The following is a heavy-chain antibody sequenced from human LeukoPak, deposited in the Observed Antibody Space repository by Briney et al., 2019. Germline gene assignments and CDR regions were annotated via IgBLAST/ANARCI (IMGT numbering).Heavy chain of an antibody. D-gene: IGHD4-17*01. V-gene: IGHV1-18*01. CDR3: ARDFYDYGDYNPLYHGY. J-gene: IGHJ4*02. Sequence: ASVKVSCKASGYTFTSYGISWVRQAPGQGLEWMGWISAYNGNTNYAQKLQGRVTMTTDTSTSTAYMELRSLRSDDTAVYYCARDFYDYGDYNPLYHGYWGQGTLVTVSS. CDR1: GYTFTSYG. CDR2: ISAYNGNT.